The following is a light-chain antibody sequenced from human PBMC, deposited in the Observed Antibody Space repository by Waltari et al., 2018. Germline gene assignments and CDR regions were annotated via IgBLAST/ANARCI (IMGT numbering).Light chain of an antibody. CDR2: CRSDSTE. J-gene: IGLJ2*01. CDR3: MILYNDAVV. CDR1: SGIDVATFK. Sequence: QAVLTQPASLSASPGASVSLTCTFRSGIDVATFKIYWYQQRPGSPPRFLLKCRSDSTEQRGSGVPSRFSLSKDSSANAALLLISGLQSEDEADYYCMILYNDAVVFGGGTKLTVL. V-gene: IGLV5-45*01.